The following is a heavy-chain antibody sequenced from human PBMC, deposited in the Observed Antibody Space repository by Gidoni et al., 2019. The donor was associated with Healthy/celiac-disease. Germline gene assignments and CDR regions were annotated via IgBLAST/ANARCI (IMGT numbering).Heavy chain of an antibody. CDR1: GGTFSSYT. CDR2: IIPILGIA. J-gene: IGHJ4*02. Sequence: QVQLVQSGAAVQKPGSSVKVSCKASGGTFSSYTISWVRQAPGQGLEWMGRIIPILGIANYAQKFQGRVTITADKSTSTAYMELSSLRSEDTAVYYCARQGDGYSPFDYWGQGTLVTVSS. D-gene: IGHD5-18*01. CDR3: ARQGDGYSPFDY. V-gene: IGHV1-69*02.